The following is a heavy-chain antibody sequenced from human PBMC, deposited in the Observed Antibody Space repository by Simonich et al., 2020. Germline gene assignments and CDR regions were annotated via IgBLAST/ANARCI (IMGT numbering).Heavy chain of an antibody. J-gene: IGHJ6*03. CDR2: IKQDGSEK. CDR1: GFTFSSSW. Sequence: EVQLVESGGGFVQPGGSLRLSFSASGFTFSSSWMSWVRQAPGKGLEWGANIKQDGSEKYYVDSVKGRFTISRENAKNSLYLQMNSLRAEDTAVYYCARDGLGTAYYYYMDVWGKGTTVTVSS. D-gene: IGHD7-27*01. CDR3: ARDGLGTAYYYYMDV. V-gene: IGHV3-7*01.